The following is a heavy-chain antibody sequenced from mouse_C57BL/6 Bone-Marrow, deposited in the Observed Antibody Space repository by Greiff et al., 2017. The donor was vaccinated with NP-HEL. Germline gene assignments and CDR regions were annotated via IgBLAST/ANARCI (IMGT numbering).Heavy chain of an antibody. Sequence: EVMLVESGGDLVKPGGSLKLSCAASGFTFSSYGMSWVRQTPDKRLEWVATISSGGSYTYYPDSVKGRFTISRDNAKNTLYLQMSSLKSEDTAVYYCARHVYAMDYWGQGTSVTVSS. CDR2: ISSGGSYT. V-gene: IGHV5-6*02. CDR3: ARHVYAMDY. CDR1: GFTFSSYG. J-gene: IGHJ4*01.